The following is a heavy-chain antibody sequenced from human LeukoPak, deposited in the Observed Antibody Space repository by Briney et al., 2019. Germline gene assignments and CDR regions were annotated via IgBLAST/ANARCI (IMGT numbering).Heavy chain of an antibody. Sequence: GGSLRLSCAASGFTFDDYAMHWVRQAPGKGLEWVSGISWNSGSIGYADSVKGRFTISRDNAQNSLYLQMNSLRAEDTALYYCAKDISYGWYYFDYWGQGTLVTVSS. CDR3: AKDISYGWYYFDY. V-gene: IGHV3-9*01. CDR1: GFTFDDYA. J-gene: IGHJ4*02. D-gene: IGHD6-19*01. CDR2: ISWNSGSI.